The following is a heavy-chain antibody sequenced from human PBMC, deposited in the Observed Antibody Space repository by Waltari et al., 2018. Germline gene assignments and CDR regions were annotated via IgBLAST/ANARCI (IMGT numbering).Heavy chain of an antibody. D-gene: IGHD6-19*01. CDR2: VDPEDGET. CDR1: GYTLPDLS. CDR3: ATDLMGDRLGWYVVGDY. J-gene: IGHJ4*02. Sequence: QVQLVQSGAEVKKPGASVKVSCKVPGYTLPDLSMHWVRQAPGTGLEWMGGVDPEDGETIYAQKFQGRVTMTEDTSTDTAYMELSSLRSEDTAVYYCATDLMGDRLGWYVVGDYWGQGTLVTVSS. V-gene: IGHV1-24*01.